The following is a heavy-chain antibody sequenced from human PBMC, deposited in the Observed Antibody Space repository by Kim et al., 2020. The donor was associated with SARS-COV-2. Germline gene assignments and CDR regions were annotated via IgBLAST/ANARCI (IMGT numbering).Heavy chain of an antibody. D-gene: IGHD2-2*03. CDR1: GFTFSSYW. Sequence: GGSLRLSCEASGFTFSSYWMHWVRQTPGKGLEWVSRIKYDGTTTAYAGSVRGRFTISRDNAENTLYLQMHSLRAEDTAVYYCVRDLQWVLYDYFGRGTV. J-gene: IGHJ4*02. CDR3: VRDLQWVLYDY. V-gene: IGHV3-74*01. CDR2: IKYDGTTT.